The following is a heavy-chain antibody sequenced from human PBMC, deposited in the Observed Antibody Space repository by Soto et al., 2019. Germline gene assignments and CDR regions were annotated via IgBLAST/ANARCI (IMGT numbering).Heavy chain of an antibody. Sequence: QLVESGGGLVQPGGSLRVSCAASGFSFSSHSMHWVRQAPGKRLEYISAISANGGGTYYADSVKGRFTISRDNSKNTLYLQRGSLRAEDMAVYHCTRENGLNGFDIWGQGTMVTVSS. V-gene: IGHV3-64*07. J-gene: IGHJ3*02. CDR2: ISANGGGT. D-gene: IGHD2-2*03. CDR1: GFSFSSHS. CDR3: TRENGLNGFDI.